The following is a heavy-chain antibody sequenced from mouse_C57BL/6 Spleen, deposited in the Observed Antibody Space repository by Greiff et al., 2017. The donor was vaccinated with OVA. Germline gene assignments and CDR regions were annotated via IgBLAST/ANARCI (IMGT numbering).Heavy chain of an antibody. V-gene: IGHV1-80*01. J-gene: IGHJ1*03. CDR1: GYAFSSYW. D-gene: IGHD2-5*01. Sequence: VQLQQSGAELVKPGASVKISCKASGYAFSSYWMNWVKQRPGKGLEWIGQIYPGDGDTNYNGKFKGKATLTADKSSSTAYMQLSSLTSEDSAVYFCARRTAYYSNYWYFDVWGTGTTVTVSS. CDR3: ARRTAYYSNYWYFDV. CDR2: IYPGDGDT.